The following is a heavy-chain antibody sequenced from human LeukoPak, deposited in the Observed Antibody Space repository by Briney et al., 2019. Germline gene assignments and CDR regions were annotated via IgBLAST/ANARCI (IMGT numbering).Heavy chain of an antibody. V-gene: IGHV4-4*07. CDR2: ICTSGST. CDR3: ARTSSGAPAEVDY. CDR1: GGSISSYY. Sequence: SETLSLTCTVSGGSISSYYWSWIRQPAGKGLEWIGRICTSGSTKYNSSLKSRVTISVDTSKNQFSLKLSSVTAADTAVYYCARTSSGAPAEVDYWGQGTLVTVSS. D-gene: IGHD2-15*01. J-gene: IGHJ4*02.